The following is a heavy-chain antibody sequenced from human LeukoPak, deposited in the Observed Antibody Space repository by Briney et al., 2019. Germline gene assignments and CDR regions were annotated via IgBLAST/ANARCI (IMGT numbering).Heavy chain of an antibody. CDR3: LRGVRAPDN. CDR2: IKKDGSEK. CDR1: GFTFSNYW. J-gene: IGHJ4*02. V-gene: IGHV3-7*01. Sequence: PPRLSCAGAGFTFSNYWMSRVRQAPGKGLEWVANIKKDGSEKYYVDSVKGRFTISRDNAKNSLYLQMNSLRAEDTAVYYCLRGVRAPDNWGQGTLVTVSS.